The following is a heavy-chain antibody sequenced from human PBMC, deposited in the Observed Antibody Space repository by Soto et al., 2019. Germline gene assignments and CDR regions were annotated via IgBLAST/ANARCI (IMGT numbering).Heavy chain of an antibody. J-gene: IGHJ5*02. CDR1: GGTFNSYD. CDR2: IIPIVETP. V-gene: IGHV1-69*01. D-gene: IGHD3-22*01. Sequence: QVQLVQSGAEVKKPGSSMKVSCKASGGTFNSYDINWVRQAPGQGLEWMGGIIPIVETPKYAQKFQGRVTIAADESTNTVYMELSSVRSEDTAMYSCSRLSRPNYYDTSGFFKDNWFDPWGQGTLVNVSS. CDR3: SRLSRPNYYDTSGFFKDNWFDP.